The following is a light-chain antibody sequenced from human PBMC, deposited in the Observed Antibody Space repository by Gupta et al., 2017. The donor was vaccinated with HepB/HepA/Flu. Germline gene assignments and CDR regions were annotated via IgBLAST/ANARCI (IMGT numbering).Light chain of an antibody. J-gene: IGLJ2*01. CDR1: SSNIGAGYD. Sequence: QSVLTQSPSVSGAPGQRVTISCTGSSSNIGAGYDVYWYQQLPGPAPKLLIYDKTTRPSGVPDRFSASRSGTSASLAIIGLQAEDEADYYCQSYDSSLSGVVFGGGTKVTVL. CDR2: DKT. V-gene: IGLV1-40*01. CDR3: QSYDSSLSGVV.